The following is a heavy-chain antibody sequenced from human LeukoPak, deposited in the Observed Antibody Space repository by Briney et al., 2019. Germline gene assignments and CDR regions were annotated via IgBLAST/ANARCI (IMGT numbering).Heavy chain of an antibody. J-gene: IGHJ4*02. CDR2: IIPIFGTA. CDR1: GGTFSSYA. CDR3: ARYGDYYDSSGYYDY. Sequence: SVKVSCKASGGTFSSYAISWVRQAPGQGLEWMGGIIPIFGTANYAQRFQGRVTITADESTSTAYMELSSLRSEDTAVYYCARYGDYYDSSGYYDYWGQGTLVTVSS. D-gene: IGHD3-22*01. V-gene: IGHV1-69*01.